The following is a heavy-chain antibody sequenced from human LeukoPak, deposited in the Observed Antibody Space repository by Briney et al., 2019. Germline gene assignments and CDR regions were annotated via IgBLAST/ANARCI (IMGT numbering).Heavy chain of an antibody. D-gene: IGHD2-21*02. CDR1: GGSISSGGYS. V-gene: IGHV4-30-2*01. CDR2: IYHSGST. CDR3: ARMVVPANTPYVDL. Sequence: PSETLSLTCAVSGGSISSGGYSWSRIRQPPGKGLERIWYIYHSGSTYYNPSLKSRVTISVDRSKNQFSLKLSSVTAADTAVYYCARMVVPANTPYVDLWGRGTLVTVSS. J-gene: IGHJ2*01.